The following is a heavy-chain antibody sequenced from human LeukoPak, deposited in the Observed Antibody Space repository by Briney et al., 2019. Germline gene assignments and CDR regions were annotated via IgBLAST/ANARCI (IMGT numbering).Heavy chain of an antibody. CDR1: GFTFSSYS. CDR3: ARDQKIMATFTAYYMDV. CDR2: ISSSSSYI. J-gene: IGHJ6*03. Sequence: GGSLRLSCAASGFTFSSYSMNWVRQAPGKGLEWVSSISSSSSYIYYADSVKGRFTISRDNAKNSLYLQMNSLRAEDTAVYYCARDQKIMATFTAYYMDVWGKGTTVTIS. V-gene: IGHV3-21*01. D-gene: IGHD5-24*01.